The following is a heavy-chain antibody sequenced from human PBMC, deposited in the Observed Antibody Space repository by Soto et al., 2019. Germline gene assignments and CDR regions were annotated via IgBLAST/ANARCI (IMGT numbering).Heavy chain of an antibody. D-gene: IGHD4-4*01. Sequence: QVQMKQSVGEVKKPGASVKVSCKTSGYTFTNHGVNWVRQAPGQGLEWLGYISGYNGDTDYDQKLQDRFTMSIDKTTNTVVMELRNLRSDDSAVYYCARDVEYSTSLCEHWGQGTPVIVS. CDR1: GYTFTNHG. J-gene: IGHJ4*02. V-gene: IGHV1-18*04. CDR2: ISGYNGDT. CDR3: ARDVEYSTSLCEH.